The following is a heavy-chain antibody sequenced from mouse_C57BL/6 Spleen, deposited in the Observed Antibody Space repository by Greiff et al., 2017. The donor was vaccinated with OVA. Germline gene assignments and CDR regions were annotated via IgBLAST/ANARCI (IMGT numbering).Heavy chain of an antibody. D-gene: IGHD3-2*02. J-gene: IGHJ4*01. CDR2: INPSAGGT. V-gene: IGHV1-42*01. Sequence: VQLQQSGPELVKPGASVKISCKASGYSFTGYYMNWVKQSPDKSLEWIGGINPSAGGTTYNQKFKAKATLTVDKSSSTAYMQLKSLTSEDSAVYYCARTPTAQALYYYAMDYWGQGTSVTVSS. CDR1: GYSFTGYY. CDR3: ARTPTAQALYYYAMDY.